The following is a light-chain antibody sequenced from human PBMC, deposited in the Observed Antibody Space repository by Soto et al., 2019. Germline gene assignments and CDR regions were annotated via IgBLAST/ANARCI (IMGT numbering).Light chain of an antibody. CDR2: ATS. CDR1: QRVTSNY. V-gene: IGKV3-20*01. CDR3: QQYEASPWT. J-gene: IGKJ1*01. Sequence: NVLTQSPAMLSLSPGEGASLSCRASQRVTSNYFGWYQQKPGQAPRLIIYATSRRATGIPDRFRGSGSGTEFTLPISRVEPEDFAIYYCQQYEASPWTFGQGTKVELK.